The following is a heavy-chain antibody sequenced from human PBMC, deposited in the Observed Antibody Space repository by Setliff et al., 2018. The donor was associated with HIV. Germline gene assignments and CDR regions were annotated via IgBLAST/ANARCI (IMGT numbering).Heavy chain of an antibody. J-gene: IGHJ5*02. V-gene: IGHV3-74*01. CDR1: GFTFSSYA. Sequence: GGSLRLSCAASGFTFSSYAMTWVRQAPGKGLVWVSRINTDGSSTSYADSVKGRFTISRDNAKNTLYLQMNSLKTEDTAVYYCTTEDPWLRFGHWGQGTLVTVSS. CDR2: INTDGSST. CDR3: TTEDPWLRFGH. D-gene: IGHD5-12*01.